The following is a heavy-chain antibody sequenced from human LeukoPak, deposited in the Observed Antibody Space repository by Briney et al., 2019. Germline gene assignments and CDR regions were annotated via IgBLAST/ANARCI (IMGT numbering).Heavy chain of an antibody. CDR3: ARDRKQLGFDY. V-gene: IGHV3-30*14. J-gene: IGHJ4*02. Sequence: GGSLRLSCAASGFTFSHYAIHWVRQAPGKGLEWVAVISYDGSRKYYADSVKGRFTISRDNSKNTLYLQMNSLRAEDTAVYYCARDRKQLGFDYWGQGTLVTVSS. CDR2: ISYDGSRK. CDR1: GFTFSHYA. D-gene: IGHD6-13*01.